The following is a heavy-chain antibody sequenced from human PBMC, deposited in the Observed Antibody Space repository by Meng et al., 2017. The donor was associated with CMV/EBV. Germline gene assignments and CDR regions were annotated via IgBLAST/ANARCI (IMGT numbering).Heavy chain of an antibody. Sequence: SVKVSCKASGYTFTGYYMHWVRQAPGQGLEWMGWINPNSVGTNFARNLQGRVTITRDTSISTAYMELSGLTFDDTAVYYCARGQYYYDSSGYFYWGQGTLVTVSS. V-gene: IGHV1-2*02. J-gene: IGHJ4*02. CDR3: ARGQYYYDSSGYFY. CDR2: INPNSVGT. CDR1: GYTFTGYY. D-gene: IGHD3-22*01.